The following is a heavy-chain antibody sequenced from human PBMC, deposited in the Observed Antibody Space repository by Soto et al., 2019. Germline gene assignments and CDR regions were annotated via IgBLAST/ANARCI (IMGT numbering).Heavy chain of an antibody. Sequence: GGSLRLSCAASGVTITYYGMHWVRQTPGKGLEWVAALSSDGSSEHYADSVKGRFSVSRDSIKNSMFLQISSLKGEDTAVYFCARNFAPQCQYNFDYWGQGTLVTVSS. D-gene: IGHD2-2*01. V-gene: IGHV3-33*01. CDR1: GVTITYYG. CDR2: LSSDGSSE. J-gene: IGHJ4*02. CDR3: ARNFAPQCQYNFDY.